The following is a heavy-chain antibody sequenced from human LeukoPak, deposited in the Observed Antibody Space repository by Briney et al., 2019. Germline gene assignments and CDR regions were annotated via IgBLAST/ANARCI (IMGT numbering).Heavy chain of an antibody. CDR1: GGSISSYY. D-gene: IGHD3-3*01. J-gene: IGHJ4*02. V-gene: IGHV4-4*07. CDR2: IYTSGST. CDR3: ARGEDDFWSGTFDY. Sequence: SETLSLTCTVSGGSISSYYWSWIRQPAGKGLEWIGRIYTSGSTNYNPSLKSRVTMSVDTSKNQFSLKLSSVTAADTAVYYCARGEDDFWSGTFDYWGQGTLVTVSS.